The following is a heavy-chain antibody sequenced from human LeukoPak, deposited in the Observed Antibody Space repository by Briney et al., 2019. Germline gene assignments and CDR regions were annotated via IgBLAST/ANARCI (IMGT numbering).Heavy chain of an antibody. V-gene: IGHV3-23*01. CDR2: FSATDGSA. J-gene: IGHJ3*01. Sequence: GGSLRLSCAASGFTVSSYGMTWVRLAPGKGLEWVSAFSATDGSAQYAGSVKGRFTISRDNSKNSLHLQMNSPGDEDTAVYYCAKARIAAAGTGAFDVWGQGTMVTVSS. D-gene: IGHD6-13*01. CDR1: GFTVSSYG. CDR3: AKARIAAAGTGAFDV.